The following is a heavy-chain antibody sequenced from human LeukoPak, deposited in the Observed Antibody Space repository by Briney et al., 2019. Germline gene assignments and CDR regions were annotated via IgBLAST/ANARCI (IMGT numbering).Heavy chain of an antibody. J-gene: IGHJ4*02. Sequence: GASVKVSCKASGYTFTSYDINWVRQATGQGLEWMGWMNPNSGSTGYAQKFQGRVTMTRNTSISTAYMELSSLRSEDTAVYYCARGIGYSYGWGFWGQGTLVTVSS. V-gene: IGHV1-8*01. D-gene: IGHD5-18*01. CDR3: ARGIGYSYGWGF. CDR1: GYTFTSYD. CDR2: MNPNSGST.